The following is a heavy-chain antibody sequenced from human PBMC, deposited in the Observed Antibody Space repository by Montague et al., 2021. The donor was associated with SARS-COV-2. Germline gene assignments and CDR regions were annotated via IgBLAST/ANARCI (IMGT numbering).Heavy chain of an antibody. J-gene: IGHJ4*02. CDR3: ARGARQGYGFRLGSFDS. Sequence: SETLSLTCTASGGSISPYYWTWIRQPPGKGLEWIGYIYYTGNTKYNPSLKSRVTMSVDTSKNQFSLKLSSVTAADTAVYYCARGARQGYGFRLGSFDSWGQGTLVTVSS. V-gene: IGHV4-59*12. D-gene: IGHD3-10*01. CDR1: GGSISPYY. CDR2: IYYTGNT.